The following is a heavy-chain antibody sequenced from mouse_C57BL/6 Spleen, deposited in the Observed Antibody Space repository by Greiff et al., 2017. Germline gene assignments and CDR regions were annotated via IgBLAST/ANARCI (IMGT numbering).Heavy chain of an antibody. CDR3: ARRSNYSYPYAMDY. Sequence: VQLQQPGAELVRPGTSVKLSCKASGYTFTSYWMHWVKQRPGQGLEWIGVIEPSDRNTNYNQKFKVTATWTGDTSSSAAYMQLISLKSEDSAVYYCARRSNYSYPYAMDYWGQGTSVTVSS. J-gene: IGHJ4*01. D-gene: IGHD2-5*01. CDR1: GYTFTSYW. CDR2: IEPSDRNT. V-gene: IGHV1-59*01.